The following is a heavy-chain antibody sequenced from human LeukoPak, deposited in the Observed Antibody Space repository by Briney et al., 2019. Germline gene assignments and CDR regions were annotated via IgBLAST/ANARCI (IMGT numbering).Heavy chain of an antibody. J-gene: IGHJ4*02. CDR2: INPNSGGT. CDR3: ARGRGAAAGHFDY. Sequence: ASVKVSCKASGYTFTGYYMHWVRQAPGQGLEWMGRINPNSGGTNYAQKFQGRVTMTRDTSISTAYMELSRLRSDDTAVYYCARGRGAAAGHFDYWGQGTLVIVSS. V-gene: IGHV1-2*06. D-gene: IGHD6-13*01. CDR1: GYTFTGYY.